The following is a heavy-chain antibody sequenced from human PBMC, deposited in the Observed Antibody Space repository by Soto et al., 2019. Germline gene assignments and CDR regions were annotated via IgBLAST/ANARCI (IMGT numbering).Heavy chain of an antibody. CDR3: AGGRDCSGGSCYSYFDY. Sequence: SETLSRTRTVSGGAISNLGYYWGCIRQHPGKGLEWIGYIYYSGSTYYNPSLKSRVTISVDTSKDQFSLKLSSVTAADTAVYYCAGGRDCSGGSCYSYFDYWGQGTLVTVSS. V-gene: IGHV4-31*03. J-gene: IGHJ4*02. D-gene: IGHD2-15*01. CDR1: GGAISNLGYY. CDR2: IYYSGST.